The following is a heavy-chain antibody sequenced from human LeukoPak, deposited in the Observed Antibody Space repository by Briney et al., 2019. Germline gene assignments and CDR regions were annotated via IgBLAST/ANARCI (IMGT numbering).Heavy chain of an antibody. CDR1: GYTFTGYY. D-gene: IGHD5-18*01. CDR3: ARGSYGHILENDY. CDR2: INPNSGGT. V-gene: IGHV1-2*02. Sequence: ASVKVSCKASGYTFTGYYMHWVRQAPGQGLEWMGWINPNSGGTNYAQKFQGRVTMTRDTSISTAYMELSRLRSDDTAVYYCARGSYGHILENDYWGQGTLVTVSS. J-gene: IGHJ4*02.